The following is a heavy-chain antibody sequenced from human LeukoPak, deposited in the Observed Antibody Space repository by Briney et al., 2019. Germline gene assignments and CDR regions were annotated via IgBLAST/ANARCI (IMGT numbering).Heavy chain of an antibody. CDR2: INHSGST. J-gene: IGHJ6*02. V-gene: IGHV4-34*01. D-gene: IGHD3-9*01. CDR3: ARGVVRYFDWLWTHPYYGMDV. Sequence: SETLSLTCAVYGGSFSGYYWSWIRQPPGKGLEWIGEINHSGSTNYNPSLKSRVTISVDTSKNQFSLKLSSVTAADTAVYYCARGVVRYFDWLWTHPYYGMDVWGQGTTVTVSS. CDR1: GGSFSGYY.